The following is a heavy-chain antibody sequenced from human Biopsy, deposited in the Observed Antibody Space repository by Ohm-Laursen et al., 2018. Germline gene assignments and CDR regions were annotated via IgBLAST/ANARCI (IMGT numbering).Heavy chain of an antibody. CDR1: GGSISSDY. J-gene: IGHJ6*02. Sequence: PPGTLSLTWTVSGGSISSDYWSWIRQTPGQGLEWIGYIYYSGTTDYSPSLKSRVTISVDTSKNQFSLKVRSVTAADTAVYYCVRGVDYYDPYHYYALDVWGQGTTVTVSS. CDR3: VRGVDYYDPYHYYALDV. V-gene: IGHV4-59*12. D-gene: IGHD3-22*01. CDR2: IYYSGTT.